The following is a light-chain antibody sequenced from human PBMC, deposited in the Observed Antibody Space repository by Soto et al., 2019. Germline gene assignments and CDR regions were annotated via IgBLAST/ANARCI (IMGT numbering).Light chain of an antibody. CDR2: DAS. V-gene: IGKV3-11*01. CDR1: QSVSSY. CDR3: QQRSNWPQAIT. J-gene: IGKJ5*01. Sequence: EIVFPQSPATLSLSPGERATLSRRASQSVSSYLAWYQQKTGQAPRLLIYDASNRATGIPARFSGSGSGTDFTLNISSLEPEDFEVYYCQQRSNWPQAITVGQGTRLEIK.